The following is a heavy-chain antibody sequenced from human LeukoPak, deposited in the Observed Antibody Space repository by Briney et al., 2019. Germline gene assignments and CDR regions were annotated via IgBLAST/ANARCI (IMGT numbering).Heavy chain of an antibody. D-gene: IGHD6-19*01. CDR3: AKDKELLQWLVRHYYFDY. CDR2: ISGDGGST. J-gene: IGHJ4*02. CDR1: GFTFDDYA. Sequence: GGSLRLSCAASGFTFDDYAMHWVRQAPGKGLEWVSLISGDGGSTYYADSVKGRFTISRDNSENSLYLQMNSLRTEDTALYYCAKDKELLQWLVRHYYFDYWGQGTLVTVSS. V-gene: IGHV3-43*02.